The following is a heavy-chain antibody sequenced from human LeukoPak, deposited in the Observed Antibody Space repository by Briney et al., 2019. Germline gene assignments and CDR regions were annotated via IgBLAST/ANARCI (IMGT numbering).Heavy chain of an antibody. V-gene: IGHV4-59*08. CDR1: GGSMSSHY. CDR2: IYYSGST. J-gene: IGHJ4*02. CDR3: ARHTGSGYYDY. Sequence: SETLSLTCTVSGGSMSSHYWIWIRQPPGKGLEWIGYIYYSGSTNYNPSLKSRVTISVDTSKNQSSLKLSSVTAADTAVYYCARHTGSGYYDYWGQGTLVTVSS. D-gene: IGHD3-22*01.